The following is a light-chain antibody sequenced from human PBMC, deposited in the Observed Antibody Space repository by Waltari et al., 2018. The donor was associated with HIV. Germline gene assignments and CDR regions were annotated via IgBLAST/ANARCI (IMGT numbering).Light chain of an antibody. J-gene: IGKJ2*01. V-gene: IGKV3-15*01. CDR2: GAS. CDR3: QQYNSYYT. CDR1: QSVSSN. Sequence: EIVMTQSPATLSVSPGERATLSCRASQSVSSNLAWYQQKPGQAPRLLIYGASTGAPGIPARFSGRGSGTEFTLTISSLQSEDFAIYYCQQYNSYYTFGQGTKLEIK.